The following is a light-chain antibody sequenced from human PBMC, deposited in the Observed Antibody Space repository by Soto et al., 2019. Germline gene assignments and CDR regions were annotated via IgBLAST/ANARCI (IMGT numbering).Light chain of an antibody. CDR2: LNSDGSH. CDR3: QTWGTGPWV. Sequence: QSVLTQSPSASASLGASVKLTCTLSSGHSSYAIAWHQQQPEKGLRYLMKLNSDGSHSKGDGIPDRFSGSSSGAERYLTISSLQSEDEADYYCQTWGTGPWVFGGGTKLTVL. CDR1: SGHSSYA. J-gene: IGLJ3*02. V-gene: IGLV4-69*01.